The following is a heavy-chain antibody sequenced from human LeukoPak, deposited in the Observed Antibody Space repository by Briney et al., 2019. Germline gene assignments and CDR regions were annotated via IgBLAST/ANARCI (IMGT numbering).Heavy chain of an antibody. D-gene: IGHD6-6*01. Sequence: SETLSLTCSVASGSISTYYYSWIRQPPGKGLEWIGYIYTSGSTNYNPSLKSRVTISVDTPKNQFSLKLSSVTAADTAVYYCARPKEGNWFDPWGQGTLVTVSS. CDR3: ARPKEGNWFDP. V-gene: IGHV4-4*09. CDR2: IYTSGST. J-gene: IGHJ5*02. CDR1: SGSISTYY.